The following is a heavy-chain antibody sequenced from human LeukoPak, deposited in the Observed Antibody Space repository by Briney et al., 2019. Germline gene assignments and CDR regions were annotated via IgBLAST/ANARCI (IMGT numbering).Heavy chain of an antibody. Sequence: GGSLRLSCAASGFTFSSYAIHWVRQAPGKGLEIVSAISDNGGSTYYADSVKGRFTISRDNSKNTLYLQMGSLRAEDMAVYYCARDVGDPRWYFDLWGRGTLVTVSS. CDR2: ISDNGGST. CDR1: GFTFSSYA. CDR3: ARDVGDPRWYFDL. J-gene: IGHJ2*01. D-gene: IGHD3-10*01. V-gene: IGHV3-64*02.